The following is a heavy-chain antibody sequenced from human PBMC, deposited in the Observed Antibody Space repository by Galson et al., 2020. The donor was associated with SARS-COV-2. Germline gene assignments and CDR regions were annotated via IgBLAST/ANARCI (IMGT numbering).Heavy chain of an antibody. D-gene: IGHD6-6*01. Sequence: SETLSLTCAVYAGSFSGYYWSWIRQPPGKGLEWNGEINHSGSTNYNPSLQSRVTISVDTSKNQFSLKLSSVTAADTAVYYCARWELVHIYLFAFDIWGQGTMVTGSS. CDR2: INHSGST. J-gene: IGHJ3*02. V-gene: IGHV4-34*01. CDR1: AGSFSGYY. CDR3: ARWELVHIYLFAFDI.